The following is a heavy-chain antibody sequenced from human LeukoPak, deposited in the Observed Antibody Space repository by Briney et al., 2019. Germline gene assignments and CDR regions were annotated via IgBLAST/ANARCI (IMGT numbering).Heavy chain of an antibody. D-gene: IGHD3-9*01. CDR3: ARSEVLLYVENWFDP. V-gene: IGHV4-38-2*02. CDR2: IYHSGST. CDR1: GYSISSGYY. Sequence: SETLSLTCTVSGYSISSGYYWGWIRQPPGKGLEWIGSIYHSGSTYYNPSLKSRVTISVDTSKNQFSLKLSSVTAADTAVYYCARSEVLLYVENWFDPWGQGTLVTVSS. J-gene: IGHJ5*02.